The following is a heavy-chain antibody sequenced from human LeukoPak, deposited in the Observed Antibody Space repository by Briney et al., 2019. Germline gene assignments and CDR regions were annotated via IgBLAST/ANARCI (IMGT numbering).Heavy chain of an antibody. V-gene: IGHV3-7*01. Sequence: QSGGSLRLSCAASGFTFSSYWMSWVRQAPGKGLEWVANIKQDGSEKYYVDSVRGRFTISRDNAKNSLYLQMNSPRAEDTAVYYCARESYSNYGVAVRFDYWGQGTLVTVSS. D-gene: IGHD4-11*01. J-gene: IGHJ4*02. CDR3: ARESYSNYGVAVRFDY. CDR1: GFTFSSYW. CDR2: IKQDGSEK.